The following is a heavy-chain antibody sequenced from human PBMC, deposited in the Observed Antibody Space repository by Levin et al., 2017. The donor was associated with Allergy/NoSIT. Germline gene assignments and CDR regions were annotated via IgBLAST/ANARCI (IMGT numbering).Heavy chain of an antibody. CDR2: IYSGGST. CDR1: GFTVSSNY. J-gene: IGHJ4*02. Sequence: GESLKISCAASGFTVSSNYMSWVRQAPGKGLEWVSVIYSGGSTYYADSVKGRFTIPRDNSKNTLYLQMNSLRAEDTAVYYCAMGSGDYWGQGTLVTVSS. V-gene: IGHV3-66*02. CDR3: AMGSGDY. D-gene: IGHD6-25*01.